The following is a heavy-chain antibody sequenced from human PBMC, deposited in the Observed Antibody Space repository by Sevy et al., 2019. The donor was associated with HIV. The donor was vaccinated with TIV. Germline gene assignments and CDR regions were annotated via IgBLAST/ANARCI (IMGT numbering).Heavy chain of an antibody. D-gene: IGHD3-10*01. J-gene: IGHJ4*02. CDR2: ISYDGNEK. CDR1: GFTFSSYA. V-gene: IGHV3-30-3*01. Sequence: GGSLRLSCAASGFTFSSYAMHWVHQAPGKGLEWVAAISYDGNEKYHADSAKGRFTISRDNSKNTLYLQVNSLGPEDTAVYFCARDLVMVRGVRTPGTHWGQGTLVTVSS. CDR3: ARDLVMVRGVRTPGTH.